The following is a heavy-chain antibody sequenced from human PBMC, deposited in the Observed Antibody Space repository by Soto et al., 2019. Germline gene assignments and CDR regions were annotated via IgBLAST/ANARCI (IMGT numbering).Heavy chain of an antibody. Sequence: EGQLVESGGGLVKPGGSLRLSCVGSGFVFGSSAMNWVRQAPGKGLEWVASISSSGTYIDYADSVKGRFTTSRDNANNLLFLQMTSLRGDDTAVYYCARAGGVAASPKFYAGLDVWGQGTTVSVSS. J-gene: IGHJ6*02. V-gene: IGHV3-21*02. CDR3: ARAGGVAASPKFYAGLDV. D-gene: IGHD6-6*01. CDR1: GFVFGSSA. CDR2: ISSSGTYI.